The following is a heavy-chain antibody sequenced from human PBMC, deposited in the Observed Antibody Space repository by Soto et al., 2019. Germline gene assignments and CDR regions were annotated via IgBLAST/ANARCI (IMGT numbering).Heavy chain of an antibody. CDR3: ARDLWPGIAAVGTFDY. CDR1: GGSISGYF. J-gene: IGHJ4*02. Sequence: SETLCLTCTVSGGSISGYFWSWVRQPAGKGLEWIGRFFPSGSTNYNPSLSSRVTMSVDTSKSLFSLRLSSVTAADTAVYYCARDLWPGIAAVGTFDYWGQGIQVTVSS. V-gene: IGHV4-4*07. CDR2: FFPSGST. D-gene: IGHD6-13*01.